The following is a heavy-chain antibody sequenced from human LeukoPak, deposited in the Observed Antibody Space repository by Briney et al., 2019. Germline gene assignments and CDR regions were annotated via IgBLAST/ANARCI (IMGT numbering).Heavy chain of an antibody. J-gene: IGHJ5*02. V-gene: IGHV4-59*08. D-gene: IGHD2-21*02. CDR3: ARTDQRRGDCVYWFDP. CDR2: IYYSGST. CDR1: GGSISSYY. Sequence: PSETLSLTCTVSGGSISSYYWSWIRQPPGKGLEWIGYIYYSGSTNYNPSLKSRVTISVDTSKNQFSLRLRSVTAADTAVYYCARTDQRRGDCVYWFDPWGQGTLVTVSS.